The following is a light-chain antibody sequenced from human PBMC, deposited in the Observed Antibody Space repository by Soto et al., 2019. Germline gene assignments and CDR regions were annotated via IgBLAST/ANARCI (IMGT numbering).Light chain of an antibody. J-gene: IGKJ1*01. CDR1: QSVLYSSNNKNY. Sequence: DIVMTQSPDSLAVSLGERATINCKSSQSVLYSSNNKNYLAWYQQKPGQPTKLLIYWASTLESGVPDRFSGSGSGTDFTLTISSLQAEDVAVYYCQQYYSTPVTFGQGTKVEIK. V-gene: IGKV4-1*01. CDR3: QQYYSTPVT. CDR2: WAS.